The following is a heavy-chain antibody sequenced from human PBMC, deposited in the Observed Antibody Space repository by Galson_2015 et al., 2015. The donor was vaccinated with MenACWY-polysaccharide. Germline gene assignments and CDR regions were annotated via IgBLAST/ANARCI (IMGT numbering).Heavy chain of an antibody. Sequence: SLRLSCAASGFTFSGYAIHWVRQAPGKGLEWVALTSHDGMNKYHADSVKGRFTISRDNSKNTLYLQMNSLRAEDTAVYYCAVLGYCSGTNCRKALGRYYYAMDGWGQGTTVTVSS. D-gene: IGHD2-2*03. CDR1: GFTFSGYA. V-gene: IGHV3-30*04. CDR3: AVLGYCSGTNCRKALGRYYYAMDG. J-gene: IGHJ6*02. CDR2: TSHDGMNK.